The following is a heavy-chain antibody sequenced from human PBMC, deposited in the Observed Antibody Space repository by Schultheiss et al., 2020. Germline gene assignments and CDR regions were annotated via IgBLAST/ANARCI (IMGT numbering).Heavy chain of an antibody. CDR2: INPNSGGT. V-gene: IGHV1-2*02. CDR1: GYTFTSYG. J-gene: IGHJ4*02. Sequence: VKVSCKASGYTFTSYGISWVRQAPGQGLEWMGWINPNSGGTNYAQKFQGRVTMTRDTSISTAYMELSRLRSDDTAVYYCASTVGATTGGPVDYWGQGTLVTVSS. CDR3: ASTVGATTGGPVDY. D-gene: IGHD1-26*01.